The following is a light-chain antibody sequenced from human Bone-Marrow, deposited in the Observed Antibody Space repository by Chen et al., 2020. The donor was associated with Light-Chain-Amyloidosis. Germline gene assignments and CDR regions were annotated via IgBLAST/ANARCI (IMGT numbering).Light chain of an antibody. V-gene: IGLV3-25*03. Sequence: SYELTRPPSVSLSPGQTARITCSGDDLPTKYAYWYQQKPGQAPVLVRHRDTERPSGISERFSGSSSGTTATLTISGVQAEDEADYHCQSADSSGTYEVIFGGGTKLTVL. CDR1: DLPTKY. J-gene: IGLJ2*01. CDR2: RDT. CDR3: QSADSSGTYEVI.